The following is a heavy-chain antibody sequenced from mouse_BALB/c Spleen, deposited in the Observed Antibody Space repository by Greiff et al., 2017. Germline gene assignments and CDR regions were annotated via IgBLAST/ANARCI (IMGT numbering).Heavy chain of an antibody. V-gene: IGHV3-1*02. Sequence: EVQLQQSGPDLVKPSQSLSLTCTVTGYSITSGYSWHWIRQFPGNKLEWMGYIHYSGSTNYNPSLKSRISITRDTSKNQFFLQLNSVTTEDTATYYCARAGYYDYDSPWFAYWGQGTLVTVSA. CDR3: ARAGYYDYDSPWFAY. CDR1: GYSITSGYS. D-gene: IGHD2-4*01. J-gene: IGHJ3*01. CDR2: IHYSGST.